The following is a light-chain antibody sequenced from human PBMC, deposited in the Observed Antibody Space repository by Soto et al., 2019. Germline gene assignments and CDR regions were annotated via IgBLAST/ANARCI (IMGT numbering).Light chain of an antibody. CDR3: QQYDSSPKA. J-gene: IGKJ1*01. CDR2: GAS. Sequence: EIVLAHSPGTLSFSPGERATLSCRASQSVSSGYLAWYQQKPGQAPRLLIYGASSRATGIPDRFSGSGSGTDFTLTISRLEPEDFAVYYCQQYDSSPKAFGQGTKVDI. CDR1: QSVSSGY. V-gene: IGKV3-20*01.